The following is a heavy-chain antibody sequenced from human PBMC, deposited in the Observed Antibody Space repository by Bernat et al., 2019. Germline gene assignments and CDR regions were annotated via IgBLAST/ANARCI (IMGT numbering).Heavy chain of an antibody. CDR3: ARGRPVLYYYAPNGNDAFDI. V-gene: IGHV4-59*01. Sequence: QLQLQESGPGLVKPSETLSLTCTVSGGSISSYYWSWIRQPPGKGLEWIGYIYYSGSTNYNPSLKSRFTISVDTSKNQFSLKLSSVTAADTAIYYCARGRPVLYYYAPNGNDAFDIWGQGTMVTVSS. J-gene: IGHJ3*02. CDR1: GGSISSYY. CDR2: IYYSGST. D-gene: IGHD3-10*01.